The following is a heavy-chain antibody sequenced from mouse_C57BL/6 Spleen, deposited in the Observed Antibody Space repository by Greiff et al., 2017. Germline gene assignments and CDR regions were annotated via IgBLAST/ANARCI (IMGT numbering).Heavy chain of an antibody. CDR1: GFSLSTSGMG. CDR2: IYWDDDK. J-gene: IGHJ2*01. V-gene: IGHV8-12*01. CDR3: ARTAQATDYFDY. Sequence: QVTLKESGPGILQSSQTLSLTCSFSGFSLSTSGMGVSWIRQPSGKGLEWLAHIYWDDDKRYNPSLKRRLTLPKDTSRNQVFLKITSVDTADTATYYCARTAQATDYFDYWGQGTTLTVSS. D-gene: IGHD3-2*02.